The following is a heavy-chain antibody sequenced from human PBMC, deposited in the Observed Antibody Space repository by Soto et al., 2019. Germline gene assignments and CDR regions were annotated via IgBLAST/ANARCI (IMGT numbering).Heavy chain of an antibody. CDR3: ARESSPTGTYGIDV. J-gene: IGHJ6*02. V-gene: IGHV3-33*01. CDR2: IWYDGSNK. Sequence: QVQLVESGGGVVQPGRSLRLSCAASGFTFSSYGMHWVRQAPGKGLEWVAVIWYDGSNKYYADSVKGRFTISRDNSKNTLYLQMNSLRAEDTAVYYCARESSPTGTYGIDVWGQGTTVTVSS. CDR1: GFTFSSYG. D-gene: IGHD1-7*01.